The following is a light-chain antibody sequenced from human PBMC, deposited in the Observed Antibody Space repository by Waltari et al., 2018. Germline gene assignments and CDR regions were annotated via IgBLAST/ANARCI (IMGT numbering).Light chain of an antibody. J-gene: IGLJ2*01. CDR2: EVT. V-gene: IGLV2-14*01. CDR1: TRDVGRYNY. CDR3: SSYTSIKTPYVV. Sequence: SALTQPASVSGSPGQSITISCTGTTRDVGRYNYVSCYQCHPGKAPQLIIYEVTNRPAGVSDRFSGSKSGNTASLSISGLQPEDEADYYCSSYTSIKTPYVVFGGGTKVTVL.